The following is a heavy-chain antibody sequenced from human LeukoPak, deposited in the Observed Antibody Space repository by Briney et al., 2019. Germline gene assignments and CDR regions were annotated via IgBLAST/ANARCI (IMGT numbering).Heavy chain of an antibody. J-gene: IGHJ6*02. D-gene: IGHD6-13*01. Sequence: ASVKVSCKASGYTFTSYDINWVRQATGQGLEWMGWMNPNSGNTGYAQKFQGRVTMTRNTSISTAYMELSSLRSEDTAVYYCARGSVKAAAGTRYCYGMDVWGQGTTVTVSS. CDR3: ARGSVKAAAGTRYCYGMDV. CDR2: MNPNSGNT. V-gene: IGHV1-8*01. CDR1: GYTFTSYD.